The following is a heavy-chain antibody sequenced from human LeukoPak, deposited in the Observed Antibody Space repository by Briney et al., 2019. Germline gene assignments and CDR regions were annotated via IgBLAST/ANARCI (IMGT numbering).Heavy chain of an antibody. CDR2: ISYDGGNK. V-gene: IGHV3-30*04. D-gene: IGHD6-13*01. J-gene: IGHJ4*02. Sequence: GGSLRLSCAASGFIVSSNYMTWVRQAPGKGLEWVAVISYDGGNKYYADSVKGRFTISRDISKNTLYLQMNSLRAEDTSVYYCARGAAAAADWGQGTLVTVSS. CDR3: ARGAAAAAD. CDR1: GFIVSSNY.